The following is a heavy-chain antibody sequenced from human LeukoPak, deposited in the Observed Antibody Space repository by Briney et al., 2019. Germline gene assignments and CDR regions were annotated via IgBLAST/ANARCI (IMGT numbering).Heavy chain of an antibody. CDR3: AKDGTYYDFWSGYDYYFDY. CDR1: GFTFSSYA. CDR2: ISGSGGST. J-gene: IGHJ4*02. D-gene: IGHD3-3*01. Sequence: GGSLRLSCAASGFTFSSYAMSWVRQAPGKGLEWVSAISGSGGSTYYADSVKGRFTISRDNSKNTLYLQMNSLRAEDTAVYYCAKDGTYYDFWSGYDYYFDYWGQGTLVTVSS. V-gene: IGHV3-23*01.